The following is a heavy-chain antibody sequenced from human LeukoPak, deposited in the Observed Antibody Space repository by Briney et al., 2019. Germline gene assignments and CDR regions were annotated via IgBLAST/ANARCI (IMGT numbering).Heavy chain of an antibody. J-gene: IGHJ5*02. CDR3: ARDRRIVVVVAANNWFDP. CDR2: INPNSGGT. Sequence: ASVKVSCKASGYTFTGYYIHWVRQAPGQGLEWMGWINPNSGGTNYAQKFQGRVTMTRDTSISTAYMELSRLRSDDTAVYYCARDRRIVVVVAANNWFDPWGQGTLVTVSS. V-gene: IGHV1-2*02. D-gene: IGHD2-15*01. CDR1: GYTFTGYY.